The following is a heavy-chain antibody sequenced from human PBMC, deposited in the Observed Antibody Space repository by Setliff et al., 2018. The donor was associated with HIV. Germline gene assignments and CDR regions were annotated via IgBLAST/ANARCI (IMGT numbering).Heavy chain of an antibody. CDR2: MSYDGSDK. CDR3: ARVPRGDYAEN. D-gene: IGHD4-17*01. V-gene: IGHV3-30*04. CDR1: GFTFSSYA. J-gene: IGHJ4*02. Sequence: PGGSLRLSCAASGFTFSSYAMHWVRQAPGKGVEWVSVMSYDGSDKKYADSVKGRFTISRDNSKNTLYLQMDNLRAEDTAVYYCARVPRGDYAENWGQGTLVTVSS.